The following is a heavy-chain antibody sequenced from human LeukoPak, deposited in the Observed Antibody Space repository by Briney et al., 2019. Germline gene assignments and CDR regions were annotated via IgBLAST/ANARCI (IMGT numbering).Heavy chain of an antibody. CDR2: ISSSGSTI. CDR3: ARDRFDDVRYSKYYFDY. Sequence: GGSLRLSCAASGFTFSSYAMSWIRQAPGNGLEWVSYISSSGSTIYYADSVKGRFTISRDNAKNSLYLQMNSLRAEDTAVYYCARDRFDDVRYSKYYFDYWGQGTLVTVSS. D-gene: IGHD5-18*01. J-gene: IGHJ4*02. CDR1: GFTFSSYA. V-gene: IGHV3-11*01.